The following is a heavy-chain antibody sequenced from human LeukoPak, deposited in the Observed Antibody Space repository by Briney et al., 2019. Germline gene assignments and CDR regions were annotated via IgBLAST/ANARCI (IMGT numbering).Heavy chain of an antibody. CDR1: GGTFSSYA. CDR3: AAPVVGAFAFDI. V-gene: IGHV1-69*05. CDR2: IIPIFGTA. Sequence: ASVKVPCKASGGTFSSYAISWVRQAPGQGLEWMGGIIPIFGTANYAQKFQGRVTITTDESTSTAYMELSSLRSEDTAVYYCAAPVVGAFAFDIWGQGTMVTVSS. D-gene: IGHD1-26*01. J-gene: IGHJ3*02.